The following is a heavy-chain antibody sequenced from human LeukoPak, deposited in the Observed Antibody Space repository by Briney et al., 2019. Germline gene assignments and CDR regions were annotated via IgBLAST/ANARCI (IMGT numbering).Heavy chain of an antibody. CDR2: INAGNGNT. J-gene: IGHJ6*02. CDR1: GYTFTSYG. D-gene: IGHD5-18*01. V-gene: IGHV1-3*01. Sequence: ASVKVSCKASGYTFTSYGISWVRQAPGQRLEWMGWINAGNGNTKYSQKFQGRVTITRDTSASTAYMELSSLRSEDTAVYYCASEGPQLWINYYYYYGMDVWGQGTTVTVSS. CDR3: ASEGPQLWINYYYYYGMDV.